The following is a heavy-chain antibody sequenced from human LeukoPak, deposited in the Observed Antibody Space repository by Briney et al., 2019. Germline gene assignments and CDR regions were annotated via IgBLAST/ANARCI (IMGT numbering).Heavy chain of an antibody. D-gene: IGHD3-22*01. CDR1: GFTLSSAA. CDR2: ITGSDDGT. J-gene: IGHJ4*02. V-gene: IGHV3-23*01. CDR3: AKGPQLGSGYHPDY. Sequence: GGSLSLSCAVSGFTLSSAAMTWVRQAPGKGLERVSTITGSDDGTYCADSVKGRFTISRDYSKNTLNLQMNSLRVEDTAIYYCAKGPQLGSGYHPDYWGQGTLVTVSS.